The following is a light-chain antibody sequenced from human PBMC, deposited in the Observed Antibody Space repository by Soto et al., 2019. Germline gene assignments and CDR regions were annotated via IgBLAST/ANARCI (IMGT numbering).Light chain of an antibody. V-gene: IGKV1-39*01. CDR1: QSISTY. CDR2: AAS. Sequence: DIQMTQSPSSLSASVGDRVTITCRASQSISTYLNWYQQKPVKAPKLLIYAASSLESGVPSRFTGSGSGTDFTLTISSLQPEDFATYFCHQTYIAPWMFGQGTKVDIK. J-gene: IGKJ1*01. CDR3: HQTYIAPWM.